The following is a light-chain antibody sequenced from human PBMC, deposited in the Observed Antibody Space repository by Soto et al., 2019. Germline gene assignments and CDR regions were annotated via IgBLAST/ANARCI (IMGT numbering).Light chain of an antibody. CDR3: HSYTSKSTGV. CDR2: EVS. V-gene: IGLV2-14*01. J-gene: IGLJ1*01. Sequence: QSALTQPASVSGSPGQSITISCTGTSSDVGGYNYVSWYQQHPGKAPKLIIYEVSNRPSGVSNRFSGSKSGNTASLTISGLQAEDESEYYCHSYTSKSTGVFGTGTKLTVL. CDR1: SSDVGGYNY.